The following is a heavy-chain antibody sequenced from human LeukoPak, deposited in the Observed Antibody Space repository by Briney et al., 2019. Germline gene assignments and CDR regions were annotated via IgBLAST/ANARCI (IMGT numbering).Heavy chain of an antibody. CDR2: ISDIGNI. CDR3: AGHHPRNTVDF. Sequence: SETLSLTCTVSGGSISSYYWSWIRQPPGKGLEWIAYISDIGNINYNPSLKRRVTISLDTSKNQFSLKLSSVTAADTAVYYCAGHHPRNTVDFWGQGTLVTVSS. V-gene: IGHV4-59*08. D-gene: IGHD2/OR15-2a*01. J-gene: IGHJ4*02. CDR1: GGSISSYY.